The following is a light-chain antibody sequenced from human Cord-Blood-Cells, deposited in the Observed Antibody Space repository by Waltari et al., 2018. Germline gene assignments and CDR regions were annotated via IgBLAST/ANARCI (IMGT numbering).Light chain of an antibody. CDR1: SSDVGSYNL. CDR3: CSYAGSSTFGV. V-gene: IGLV2-23*03. CDR2: EGS. Sequence: QSALTQPASVSGSPGQSITISCTGTSSDVGSYNLVSWYQQHPGKAPKRMIYEGSTRPFGVSNRFPGAKSGNTASLTISGLQAEDEADYYCCSYAGSSTFGVFGGGTKLTVL. J-gene: IGLJ2*01.